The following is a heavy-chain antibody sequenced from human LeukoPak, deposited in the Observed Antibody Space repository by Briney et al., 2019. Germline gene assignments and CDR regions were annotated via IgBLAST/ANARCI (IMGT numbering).Heavy chain of an antibody. Sequence: GGSLRLSCAASGFTFSSYGMHWVRQAPGKGLEWVAVISYDGSNKYYADSVKGRFTISRDNSKNTLYLQMNSLRAEDTAVYYCAKPPGYGSSWYYFDYWGQGTLVTVSS. CDR2: ISYDGSNK. CDR3: AKPPGYGSSWYYFDY. D-gene: IGHD6-13*01. V-gene: IGHV3-30*18. CDR1: GFTFSSYG. J-gene: IGHJ4*02.